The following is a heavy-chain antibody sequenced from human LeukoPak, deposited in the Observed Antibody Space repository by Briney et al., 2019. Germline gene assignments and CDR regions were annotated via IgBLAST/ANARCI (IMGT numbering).Heavy chain of an antibody. CDR3: ARLWPPPNSYYFDY. V-gene: IGHV4-4*09. CDR2: IYTSGST. Sequence: SETLSLTCTVSGGSISSYYWSWIRQPPGKGLEWIGYIYTSGSTNYNPSFKSRVTISVDTSKNQFSLKLSSVTAADTAVYYCARLWPPPNSYYFDYWGQGTLVTVSS. J-gene: IGHJ4*02. CDR1: GGSISSYY. D-gene: IGHD1-1*01.